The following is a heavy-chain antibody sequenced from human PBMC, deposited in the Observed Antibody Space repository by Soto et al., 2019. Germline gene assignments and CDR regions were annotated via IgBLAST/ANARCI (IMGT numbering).Heavy chain of an antibody. J-gene: IGHJ4*02. V-gene: IGHV3-15*01. CDR2: IKSKTDGGTT. D-gene: IGHD6-19*01. Sequence: GGSLRLSCAASGFTFSNAWMSWVRQAPGKGLEWVGRIKSKTDGGTTDYAAPVKGRFTISRDDSKNTLYLQMNSLKTEDTAVYYGTTGQQWLVPSYNWGQGTLVTVSS. CDR3: TTGQQWLVPSYN. CDR1: GFTFSNAW.